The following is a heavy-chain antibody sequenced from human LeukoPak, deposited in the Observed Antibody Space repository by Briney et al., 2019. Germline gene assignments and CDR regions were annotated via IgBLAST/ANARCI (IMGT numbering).Heavy chain of an antibody. Sequence: GGSLRLSCAASGFTFSSYAMSWVRQAPGKGLEWVANIKQDGSEKYYVDSVKGRFTISRDNAKNSLYLQMNSLRAEDTAVYYCASRPTYYDFWSGYYLAEYFQHWGQGTLVTVSS. CDR2: IKQDGSEK. CDR1: GFTFSSYA. CDR3: ASRPTYYDFWSGYYLAEYFQH. D-gene: IGHD3-3*01. J-gene: IGHJ1*01. V-gene: IGHV3-7*01.